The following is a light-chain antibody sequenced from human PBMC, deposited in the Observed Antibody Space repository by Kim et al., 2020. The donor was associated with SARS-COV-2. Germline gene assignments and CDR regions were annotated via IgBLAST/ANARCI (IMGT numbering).Light chain of an antibody. CDR2: GAS. J-gene: IGKJ5*01. Sequence: DIQMTQSPSSLSASLGDSVTITCRASQGISQNVAWFQQKPGQAPKSLIYGASTLQGGVPSRFRGAGSGRDFSLTINSLQADDFAIYFCQQYNSHPITFGRGTRLRLN. CDR3: QQYNSHPIT. V-gene: IGKV1-16*01. CDR1: QGISQN.